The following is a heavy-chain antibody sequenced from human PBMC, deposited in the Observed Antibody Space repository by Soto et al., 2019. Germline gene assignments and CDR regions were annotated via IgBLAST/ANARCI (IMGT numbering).Heavy chain of an antibody. CDR1: GFTFSSYS. CDR3: ARDDSSSSFYYYGMDV. Sequence: GGSLRLSCAASGFTFSSYSMNWVRQAPGKGLEWVSYISSSSTIYYADSVKGRFTISRDNAKNSLYLQMNSLRDEDTAVYYCARDDSSSSFYYYGMDVWGQGTTVTVSS. J-gene: IGHJ6*02. V-gene: IGHV3-48*02. CDR2: ISSSSTI. D-gene: IGHD6-6*01.